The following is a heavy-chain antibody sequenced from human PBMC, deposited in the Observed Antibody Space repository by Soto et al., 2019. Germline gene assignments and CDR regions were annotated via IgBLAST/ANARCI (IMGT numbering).Heavy chain of an antibody. CDR2: IYSGGST. CDR1: GFTVSSNY. V-gene: IGHV3-53*01. D-gene: IGHD6-13*01. J-gene: IGHJ5*02. Sequence: EVQLVESGGGLIQPGGSLRLSCAASGFTVSSNYMSWVRQAPGKGLEWVSVIYSGGSTYYADSVKGRFTISRDNSKNTLYLQMNSLRAEDMAVYYCAREGYSSSWSKGFAWFDPWGQGTLVTVSS. CDR3: AREGYSSSWSKGFAWFDP.